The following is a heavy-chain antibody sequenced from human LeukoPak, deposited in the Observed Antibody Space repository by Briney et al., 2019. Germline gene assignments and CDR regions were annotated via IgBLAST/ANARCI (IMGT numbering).Heavy chain of an antibody. V-gene: IGHV3-21*01. J-gene: IGHJ6*02. CDR2: ISSSSSYI. CDR1: GFTFSSYA. Sequence: GSLRLSCAASGFTFSSYAMSWVRQAPGKGLEWVSSISSSSSYIYYADSVKGRFTISRDNAKNSLYLQMNSLRAEDTAVYYCARDKRTPVLNYGMDVWGQGTTVTVSS. CDR3: ARDKRTPVLNYGMDV. D-gene: IGHD3-10*01.